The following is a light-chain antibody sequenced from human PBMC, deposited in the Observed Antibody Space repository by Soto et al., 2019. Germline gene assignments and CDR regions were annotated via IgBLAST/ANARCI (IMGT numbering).Light chain of an antibody. CDR1: QSVSSY. CDR2: DAS. V-gene: IGKV3-11*01. CDR3: QQRSNWRWT. J-gene: IGKJ1*01. Sequence: EIVLTQSPATLSLSPGERATISCRASQSVSSYLAWYQQKPGQAPRLLIYDASNRATGIPARFSGSGSGTDFPLTISSLEPADFEVYYCQQRSNWRWTFGQGTKVEIK.